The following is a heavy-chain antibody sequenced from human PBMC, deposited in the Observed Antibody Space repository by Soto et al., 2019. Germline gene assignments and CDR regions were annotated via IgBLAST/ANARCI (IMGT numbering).Heavy chain of an antibody. V-gene: IGHV3-66*01. J-gene: IGHJ5*02. D-gene: IGHD3-22*01. Sequence: EVQLVESGGGLVQPGGSLRLSCAASGFTVSSNYMSWVRQAPGKGLEWVSVIYTGGSTYYAASVKGRFSISRYNSKNMLYVQMNVLRAQDTAVYYCPLNGDNSDYRGWVNPWGQGTLVTVSS. CDR2: IYTGGST. CDR1: GFTVSSNY. CDR3: PLNGDNSDYRGWVNP.